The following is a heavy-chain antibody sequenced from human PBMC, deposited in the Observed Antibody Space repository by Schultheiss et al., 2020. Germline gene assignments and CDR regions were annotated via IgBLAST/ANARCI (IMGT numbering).Heavy chain of an antibody. D-gene: IGHD3-10*01. J-gene: IGHJ6*02. CDR1: GYSFTTYW. Sequence: GGSLRLSCKGSGYSFTTYWIGWVRQMPGKGLEWMGIIYPGDSDTRYSPSFQGQVTISADKSISTAYLQWGSLKASDTAIYYCARGGVMFRGVIGGTDVWGQGTTVTVSS. V-gene: IGHV5-51*01. CDR2: IYPGDSDT. CDR3: ARGGVMFRGVIGGTDV.